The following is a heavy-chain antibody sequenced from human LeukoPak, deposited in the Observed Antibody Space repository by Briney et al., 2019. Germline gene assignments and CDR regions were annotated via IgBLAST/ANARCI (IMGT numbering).Heavy chain of an antibody. V-gene: IGHV4-30-4*01. D-gene: IGHD3-22*01. CDR2: TYFTGST. CDR3: ARVQKSNSGHYYLADS. CDR1: GDSVISGDYR. Sequence: SSETLSLTCTVSGDSVISGDYRWTWIRQPPGKGLEWIGYTYFTGSTYFNPSLKRRVAISIDTSKNQFSLQLTSVTVADTAVYYCARVQKSNSGHYYLADSWGPGTLVPVSS. J-gene: IGHJ4*02.